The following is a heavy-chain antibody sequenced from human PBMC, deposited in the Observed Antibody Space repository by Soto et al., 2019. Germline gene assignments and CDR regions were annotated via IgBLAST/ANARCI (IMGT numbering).Heavy chain of an antibody. CDR1: GLIVSTNY. CDR2: LYSGGST. J-gene: IGHJ3*02. D-gene: IGHD3-10*01. CDR3: ARDRPGDEGDAFDI. V-gene: IGHV3-53*02. Sequence: EVQLVETGGGLIQPGGSLRLSCAASGLIVSTNYMNWVRHAPGKGLECVSVLYSGGSTHYAGSVKGRFIISRDNSKNTLYLQMNSLRAEDTAVYYCARDRPGDEGDAFDIWGHGTLVTVSS.